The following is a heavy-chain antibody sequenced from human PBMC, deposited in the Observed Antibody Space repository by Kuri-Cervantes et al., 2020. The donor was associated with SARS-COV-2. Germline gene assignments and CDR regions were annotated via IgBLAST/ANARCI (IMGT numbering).Heavy chain of an antibody. CDR3: ARDLRMGKSLDY. J-gene: IGHJ4*02. D-gene: IGHD3-16*01. CDR1: GFPFNDYY. Sequence: LSLTCAASGFPFNDYYFTWIRQAPGKGLEWVSSIRPSGGSKFYADSVKGRFTISRDDAKSSVYLQMNSLRGEDTAVYYCARDLRMGKSLDYWGQGTLVTVSS. V-gene: IGHV3-11*04. CDR2: IRPSGGSK.